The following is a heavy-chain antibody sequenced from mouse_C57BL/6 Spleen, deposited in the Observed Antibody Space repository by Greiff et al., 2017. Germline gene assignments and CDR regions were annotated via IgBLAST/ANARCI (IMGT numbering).Heavy chain of an antibody. D-gene: IGHD2-2*01. Sequence: DVKLQESGPGLVKPSQSLSLTCSVTGYSITSGYYWNWIRQFPGNKLEWMGYISYDGSNNYNPSLKNRISITRDTSKNQFFLKLNSVTTEDTATYYCARGGYYGYDGVMDYWGQGTSGTVSS. CDR2: ISYDGSN. V-gene: IGHV3-6*01. J-gene: IGHJ4*01. CDR3: ARGGYYGYDGVMDY. CDR1: GYSITSGYY.